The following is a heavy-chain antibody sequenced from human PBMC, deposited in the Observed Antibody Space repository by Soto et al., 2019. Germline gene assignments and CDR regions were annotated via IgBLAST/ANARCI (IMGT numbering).Heavy chain of an antibody. V-gene: IGHV4-39*07. CDR3: ARGGGNLGYCTNGVCYYYYGMDV. CDR2: IYYSGST. CDR1: GGSISSSSYY. D-gene: IGHD2-8*01. Sequence: SETLSLTCTVSGGSISSSSYYWGWIRQPPGKGLEWIGSIYYSGSTYYNPSLKSRVTISVDTSKNQFSLKLSSVTAADTAVYYCARGGGNLGYCTNGVCYYYYGMDVWGQGTPVTVSS. J-gene: IGHJ6*02.